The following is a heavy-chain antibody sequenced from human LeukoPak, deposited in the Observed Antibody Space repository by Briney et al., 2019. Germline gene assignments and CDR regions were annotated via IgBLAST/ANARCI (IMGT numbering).Heavy chain of an antibody. CDR3: ARVPPTYDFWSGPYFDY. Sequence: SETLSLTCTVSGGSISSSSYYWGWIRQPPGKGLEWIGSIYYSGSTYYNPSLKSRVTISVDTPKNQFPLKLSSVTAADTAVYYCARVPPTYDFWSGPYFDYWGQGTLVTVSS. CDR1: GGSISSSSYY. J-gene: IGHJ4*02. D-gene: IGHD3-3*01. CDR2: IYYSGST. V-gene: IGHV4-39*06.